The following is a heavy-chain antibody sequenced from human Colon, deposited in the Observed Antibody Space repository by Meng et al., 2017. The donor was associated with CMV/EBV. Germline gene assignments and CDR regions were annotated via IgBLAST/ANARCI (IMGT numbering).Heavy chain of an antibody. CDR3: ARATYYYDDSAFGH. J-gene: IGHJ4*02. CDR2: IGRDSSAV. CDR1: GFTFSFYG. Sequence: GGSLRLSCAASGFTFSFYGMSWVRQAPGKGLEWVAYIGRDSSAVYYPDSVKGRFTISRDNAKNSLYLQMNSLRAEDTAVYYCARATYYYDDSAFGHWGQGTLVTVSS. V-gene: IGHV3-48*04. D-gene: IGHD3-22*01.